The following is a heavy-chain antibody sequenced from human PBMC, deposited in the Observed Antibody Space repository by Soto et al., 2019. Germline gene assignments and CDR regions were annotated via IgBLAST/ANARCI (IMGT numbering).Heavy chain of an antibody. CDR2: TYYRSKWYN. CDR1: GDSVSSNSAA. V-gene: IGHV6-1*01. CDR3: ARARYRDYDYVWGSYRPNWFDP. D-gene: IGHD3-16*02. Sequence: SQTLSLTCAISGDSVSSNSAAWNWIRQSPSRGLEWLGRTYYRSKWYNDYAVSVKSRITINPDTSKNQFSLQLNSVTPEDTAVYYCARARYRDYDYVWGSYRPNWFDPWGQGTLVTVSS. J-gene: IGHJ5*02.